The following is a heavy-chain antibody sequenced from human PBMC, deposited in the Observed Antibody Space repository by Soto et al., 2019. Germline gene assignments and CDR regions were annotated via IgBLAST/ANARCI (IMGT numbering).Heavy chain of an antibody. V-gene: IGHV3-43*01. CDR2: ISWDGDST. Sequence: GGSLRLSCAASGFTFDDYTMHWVRQAPGKGLEWVSLISWDGDSTYYADTVKGRFTISRDNSKNSLYLQMNSLRTEDTALYYCAKDIAARYNSYSGMDVWGQDTTVTVSS. CDR1: GFTFDDYT. D-gene: IGHD2-15*01. CDR3: AKDIAARYNSYSGMDV. J-gene: IGHJ6*02.